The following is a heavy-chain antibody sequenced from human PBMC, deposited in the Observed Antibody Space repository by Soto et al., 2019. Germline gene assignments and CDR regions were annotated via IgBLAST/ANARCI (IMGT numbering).Heavy chain of an antibody. J-gene: IGHJ3*02. Sequence: GGSLRLSCAASGFTFSSYAMHWVRQAPGKGLEWVAVISYDGSNKYYADSVKGRFTISRDNSKNTLYLQMNSLRAEDTAVYYCAREYYYDSSGQLPCDAFDIWGQGTMVTVSS. CDR2: ISYDGSNK. CDR3: AREYYYDSSGQLPCDAFDI. V-gene: IGHV3-30-3*01. CDR1: GFTFSSYA. D-gene: IGHD3-22*01.